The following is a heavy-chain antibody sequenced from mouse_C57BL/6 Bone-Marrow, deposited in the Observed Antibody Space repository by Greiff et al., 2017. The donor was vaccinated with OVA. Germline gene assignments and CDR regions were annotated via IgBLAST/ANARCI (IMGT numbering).Heavy chain of an antibody. CDR3: ARGDYYGSSLVSWFAY. D-gene: IGHD1-1*01. J-gene: IGHJ3*01. V-gene: IGHV1-55*01. Sequence: QVQLKESGAELVKPGASVKMSCKASGYTFTSYWITWVKQRPGQGLEWIGDIYPGSGSTNYNEKFKSKATLTVDTSSSTAYMQLSSLTSEDSAVYYCARGDYYGSSLVSWFAYWGQGTLVTVSA. CDR1: GYTFTSYW. CDR2: IYPGSGST.